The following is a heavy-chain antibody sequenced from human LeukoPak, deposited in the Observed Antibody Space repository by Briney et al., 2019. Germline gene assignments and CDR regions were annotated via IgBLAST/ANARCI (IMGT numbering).Heavy chain of an antibody. CDR2: ISWNSGSI. V-gene: IGHV3-9*01. D-gene: IGHD3-10*01. CDR3: AKDYGSGSRSPIFDY. J-gene: IGHJ4*02. Sequence: PGRSLRLSCAASGFTFDDYAMHWVRQAPGKGLERVSGISWNSGSIGYADSVKGRFTISRDNAKNSLYLQMNSLRAEDTALYYCAKDYGSGSRSPIFDYWGQGTLVTVSS. CDR1: GFTFDDYA.